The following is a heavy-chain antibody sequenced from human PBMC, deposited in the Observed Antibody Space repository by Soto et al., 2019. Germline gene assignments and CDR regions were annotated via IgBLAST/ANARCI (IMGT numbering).Heavy chain of an antibody. D-gene: IGHD6-13*01. J-gene: IGHJ6*02. CDR2: IIPVLRTP. Sequence: QVLLVQSSAEVKKPGSSVKVSCKASGGTFTSTAFSWVRQAPGQGLEWMGGIIPVLRTPNYAQKFQARLTVTADASTTTVHMEPSSLRSDDTAVYYCASSAGLDHLLNYYGLNVWGQGTTVTVSS. V-gene: IGHV1-69*01. CDR3: ASSAGLDHLLNYYGLNV. CDR1: GGTFTSTA.